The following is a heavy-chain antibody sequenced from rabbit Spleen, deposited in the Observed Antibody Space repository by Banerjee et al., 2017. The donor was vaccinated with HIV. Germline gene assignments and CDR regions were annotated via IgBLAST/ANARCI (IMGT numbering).Heavy chain of an antibody. CDR2: MNTYTGKA. J-gene: IGHJ6*01. Sequence: QEQLVESGGGLFQPGGSLALTCQASGFSFSRDYVMCWVRQAPGKGLEWIGCMNTYTGKAVYATWTKGRFTVSKTSSTTVTLQMTSLTVADTATYFCARDTGSSFSSYGMDLWGPGTLVTVS. CDR3: ARDTGSSFSSYGMDL. D-gene: IGHD8-1*01. CDR1: GFSFSRDYV. V-gene: IGHV1S45*01.